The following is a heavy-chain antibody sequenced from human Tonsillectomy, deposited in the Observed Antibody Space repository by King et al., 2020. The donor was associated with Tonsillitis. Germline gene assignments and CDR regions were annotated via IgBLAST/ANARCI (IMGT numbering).Heavy chain of an antibody. CDR1: GYSFTSYW. V-gene: IGHV5-51*01. J-gene: IGHJ3*02. Sequence: VQLVESGAEVKKTGESLKISCKGSGYSFTSYWIGWVRQMPGKGLEWMGIIDPGDSDTRYSPSFQGQVTISADKSISTAYLQWSTLKASDTAMYYCARTYFDFWSGDIPTTIVGAFDIWGPGTMVTVSS. CDR3: ARTYFDFWSGDIPTTIVGAFDI. CDR2: IDPGDSDT. D-gene: IGHD3-3*01.